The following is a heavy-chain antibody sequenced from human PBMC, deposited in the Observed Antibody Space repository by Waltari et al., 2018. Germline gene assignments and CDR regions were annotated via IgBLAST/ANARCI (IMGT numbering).Heavy chain of an antibody. CDR2: IGTAGDT. Sequence: EVQLVESGGGLVQPGGSLRLSCAASGFTFSSYDMHWVRQATGKGLEGVSAIGTAGDTHYPGSVKGRFTISRENAKNSLYLQMNSLRAGDTAVYYCARGGSSWFDGVDVWGQGTTVTVSS. J-gene: IGHJ6*02. V-gene: IGHV3-13*01. D-gene: IGHD6-13*01. CDR3: ARGGSSWFDGVDV. CDR1: GFTFSSYD.